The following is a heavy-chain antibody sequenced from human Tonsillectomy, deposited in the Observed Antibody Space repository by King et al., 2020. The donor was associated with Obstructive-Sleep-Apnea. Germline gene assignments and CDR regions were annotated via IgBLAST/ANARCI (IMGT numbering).Heavy chain of an antibody. J-gene: IGHJ2*01. CDR3: ARGGDVFLWFGELSENWYFDL. V-gene: IGHV7-4-1*02. D-gene: IGHD3-10*01. CDR2: INTNTGNP. CDR1: GYTFTSYA. Sequence: QLVQSGSDLKKPGASVKVSCKASGYTFTSYAINWVRQAPGQGLEWMGWINTNTGNPTYAQGFTGRFVFSLDTSVSTAYLQISSLKTEDTAVYYCARGGDVFLWFGELSENWYFDLWGRGTLVTVSS.